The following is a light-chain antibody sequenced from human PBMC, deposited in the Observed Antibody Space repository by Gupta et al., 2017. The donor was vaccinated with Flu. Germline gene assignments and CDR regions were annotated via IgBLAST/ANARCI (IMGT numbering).Light chain of an antibody. CDR2: EDS. J-gene: IGLJ1*01. Sequence: QSALTQPASESGSPGPSISISCTGTRSDVGGYNLVSWYQHHPGKAPKLVIYEDSKRPSGVSNRFSGSKSGNTASLTISGLQAEDEADYYCCSYAGSSTSLYVFGIGTKVTVL. CDR1: RSDVGGYNL. V-gene: IGLV2-23*01. CDR3: CSYAGSSTSLYV.